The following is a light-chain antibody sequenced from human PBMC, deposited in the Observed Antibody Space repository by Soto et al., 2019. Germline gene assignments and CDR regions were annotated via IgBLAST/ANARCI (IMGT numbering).Light chain of an antibody. V-gene: IGKV3-15*01. J-gene: IGKJ1*01. CDR1: QSVSSD. CDR3: QQYNVWPRT. CDR2: GAS. Sequence: EKGLYQTLGTVSLTQGERATLSSGSSQSVSSDLAWYQQKPGQAPRLLIYGASTRATGIPARFSGSGSGTEFTLTIGVLQSEDFAVYYCQQYNVWPRTFGQGTKVDIK.